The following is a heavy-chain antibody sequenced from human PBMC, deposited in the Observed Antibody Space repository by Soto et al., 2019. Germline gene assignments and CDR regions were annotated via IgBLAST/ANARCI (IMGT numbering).Heavy chain of an antibody. CDR2: IYYSGST. D-gene: IGHD2-8*01. Sequence: SETLSLTCTVSGGSISSADYYWSWIRQPPGKGLEWIGYIYYSGSTYYNPSLKSRVNISVDTSKNQFSLKLSSVTAADTAVYYCARGYCTNGACYFDYWGQGTLVTVSS. J-gene: IGHJ4*02. CDR3: ARGYCTNGACYFDY. CDR1: GGSISSADYY. V-gene: IGHV4-30-4*01.